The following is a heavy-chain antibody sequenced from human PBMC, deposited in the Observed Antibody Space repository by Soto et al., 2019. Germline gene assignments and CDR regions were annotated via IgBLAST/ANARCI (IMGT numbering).Heavy chain of an antibody. V-gene: IGHV3-30-3*01. Sequence: PGGSLRLSCAASGFTFSSYAMHWVRQAPGKGLEWVAVISYDGSNKYYADSVKGRFTISRDNSKNTLYLQMNSLRAEDTAVYYCARGSPNGTLQPFDYWGQGTLVTVSS. CDR1: GFTFSSYA. D-gene: IGHD5-18*01. CDR3: ARGSPNGTLQPFDY. J-gene: IGHJ4*02. CDR2: ISYDGSNK.